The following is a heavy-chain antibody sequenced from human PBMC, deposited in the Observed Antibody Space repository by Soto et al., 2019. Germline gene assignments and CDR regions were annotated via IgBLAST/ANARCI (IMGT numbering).Heavy chain of an antibody. CDR3: ARAGGLSPHGMDD. J-gene: IGHJ6*01. Sequence: WLRKPPGKGLEWIGYIYYSGSTNYNPSLKSRVTISVDTSKNQFSLNLSSVTAADTAVYYCARAGGLSPHGMDDWRQGTMDT. CDR2: IYYSGST. V-gene: IGHV4-59*01.